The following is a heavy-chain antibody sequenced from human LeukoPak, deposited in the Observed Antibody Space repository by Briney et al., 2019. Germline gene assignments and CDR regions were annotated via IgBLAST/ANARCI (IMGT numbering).Heavy chain of an antibody. J-gene: IGHJ4*02. CDR1: GGSFSGYY. V-gene: IGHV4-34*01. Sequence: SETLSLTCAVYGGSFSGYYWSWIRQPPGKGLEWIGEINHSGSTNYNPSLKSRVTISVDTSKNQFSLKLGSVTAADTAVYYCARHMTTVVKRGFDYWGRGTLVTVSS. CDR2: INHSGST. CDR3: ARHMTTVVKRGFDY. D-gene: IGHD4-23*01.